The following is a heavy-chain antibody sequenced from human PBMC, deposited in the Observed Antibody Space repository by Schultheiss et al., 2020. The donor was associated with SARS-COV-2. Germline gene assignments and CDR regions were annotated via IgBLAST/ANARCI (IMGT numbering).Heavy chain of an antibody. CDR2: ISYDGSNK. V-gene: IGHV3-30*03. Sequence: SLKISCAASGFTFSSYGMHWVRQAPGKGLEWVAVISYDGSNKYYADSVKGRFTISRDNSKNTLYLQMNSLRAEDTAVYYCARVNTATHYYYYGMDVWGQGTTVTVSS. D-gene: IGHD5-18*01. CDR1: GFTFSSYG. CDR3: ARVNTATHYYYYGMDV. J-gene: IGHJ6*02.